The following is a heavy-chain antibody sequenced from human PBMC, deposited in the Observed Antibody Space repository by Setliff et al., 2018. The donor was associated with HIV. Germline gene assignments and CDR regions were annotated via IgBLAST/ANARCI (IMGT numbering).Heavy chain of an antibody. V-gene: IGHV4-34*01. J-gene: IGHJ2*01. CDR2: INQSGST. CDR1: GGSLSGYY. CDR3: AREGGQGYSGSGSFYHRNFDL. Sequence: SETLSLTCAVYGGSLSGYYWSWVRQSPGRGLEWIGEINQSGSTNFNPSLKSRLIISVDTSKSQFSLKLTSVTAADTALYYCAREGGQGYSGSGSFYHRNFDLWGRGTLVTVS. D-gene: IGHD3-10*01.